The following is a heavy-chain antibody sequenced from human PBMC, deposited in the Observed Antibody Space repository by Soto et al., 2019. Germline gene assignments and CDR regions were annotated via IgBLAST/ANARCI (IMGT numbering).Heavy chain of an antibody. J-gene: IGHJ5*02. Sequence: QVQLQQWGAGLLKPSETLSLTCAVYGESFSGYYWSWIRQPPGKGLEWIGEINHSGSTNYNPSLKSRVTISVDTSKNQFSLKLSSVTAADTAVYYCARGSGNWFDPWGQGTLVTVSS. CDR2: INHSGST. CDR1: GESFSGYY. V-gene: IGHV4-34*01. D-gene: IGHD6-19*01. CDR3: ARGSGNWFDP.